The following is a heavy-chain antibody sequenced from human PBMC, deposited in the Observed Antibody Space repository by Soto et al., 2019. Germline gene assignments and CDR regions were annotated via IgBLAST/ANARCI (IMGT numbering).Heavy chain of an antibody. D-gene: IGHD3-10*01. CDR1: GFTFSSYA. V-gene: IGHV3-30*04. J-gene: IGHJ4*02. Sequence: GGSLRLSCAASGFTFSSYAMHWVRQAPGKGLEWVAVISYDGSNKYYADSVKGRFTISRDNSKNTLYLQMNSLRAEDTAVYYCARAPLPFPISEGYGSGSYFDYWGQGTLVTVSS. CDR3: ARAPLPFPISEGYGSGSYFDY. CDR2: ISYDGSNK.